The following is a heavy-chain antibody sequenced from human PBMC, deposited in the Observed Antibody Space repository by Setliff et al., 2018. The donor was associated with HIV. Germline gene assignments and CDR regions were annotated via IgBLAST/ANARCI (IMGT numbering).Heavy chain of an antibody. CDR1: GYSFPNDW. J-gene: IGHJ6*03. V-gene: IGHV5-51*01. D-gene: IGHD3-9*01. CDR3: TRHPLRPGIAGYFYFVDV. Sequence: PGESLTISCKDSGYSFPNDWIGWVRQMPGKGLEGVASIFPGDSETRYSPSFEGQVTISADRSINTVYLQWSSLRASDTAIYYCTRHPLRPGIAGYFYFVDVWGTGTTVTVSS. CDR2: IFPGDSET.